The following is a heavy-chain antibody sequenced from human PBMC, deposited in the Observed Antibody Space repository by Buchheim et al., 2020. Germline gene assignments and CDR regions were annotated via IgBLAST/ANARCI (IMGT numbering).Heavy chain of an antibody. D-gene: IGHD3-22*01. CDR3: ARSFRYDSSGYSPGGFDY. V-gene: IGHV4-30-2*01. Sequence: QLQLQESGSGLVKPSQTLSLTCAVSGGSISSGGYSWSWIRQPPGKGLEWIGYIYHSGSTYYNPSLKSRVTISVDRSKNQFSLKLSSVTAADTAVYYCARSFRYDSSGYSPGGFDYWGQGTL. J-gene: IGHJ4*02. CDR1: GGSISSGGYS. CDR2: IYHSGST.